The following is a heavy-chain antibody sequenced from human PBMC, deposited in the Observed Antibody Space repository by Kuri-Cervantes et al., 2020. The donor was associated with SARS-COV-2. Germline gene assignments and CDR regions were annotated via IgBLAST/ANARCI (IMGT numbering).Heavy chain of an antibody. CDR3: AGGYDILTVRSYFDY. V-gene: IGHV3-66*02. CDR2: IYSGGST. Sequence: GESLKISCAASGFTVSSNYMSWVRQAPGKGLEWVSVIYSGGSTYYADSVKGRFTTSRDNSKNTLYLQMNSLRAEDTAVYYCAGGYDILTVRSYFDYWGQGTLVTVSS. CDR1: GFTVSSNY. D-gene: IGHD3-9*01. J-gene: IGHJ4*02.